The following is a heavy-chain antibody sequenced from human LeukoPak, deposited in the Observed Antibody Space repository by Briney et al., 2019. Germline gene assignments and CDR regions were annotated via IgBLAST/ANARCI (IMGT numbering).Heavy chain of an antibody. V-gene: IGHV3-7*03. Sequence: PGGSLRLSYAASGFTFSSYWMSWVRQAPGKGLEWVANIKQDGSEKYYVDSVKGRFTISRDNAKNSLYLQMNSLRAEDTAVYYCARCGDGYNLNDAFDIWGQGTMVTVSS. D-gene: IGHD5-24*01. CDR3: ARCGDGYNLNDAFDI. CDR2: IKQDGSEK. CDR1: GFTFSSYW. J-gene: IGHJ3*02.